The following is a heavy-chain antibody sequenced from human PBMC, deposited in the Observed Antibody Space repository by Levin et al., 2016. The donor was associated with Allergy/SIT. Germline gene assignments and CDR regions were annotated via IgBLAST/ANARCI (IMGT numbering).Heavy chain of an antibody. CDR1: GFTFSSNW. CDR3: ARDLYDFWSGYWGVGY. D-gene: IGHD3-3*01. CDR2: IYSDGSST. V-gene: IGHV3-74*01. Sequence: GESLKISCAASGFTFSSNWMHWVRQAPGKGLVWVARIYSDGSSTSYADSVKGRFTISRDNAKNTLYLQMNSLRAEDTAVYYCARDLYDFWSGYWGVGYWGQGTLVTVSS. J-gene: IGHJ4*02.